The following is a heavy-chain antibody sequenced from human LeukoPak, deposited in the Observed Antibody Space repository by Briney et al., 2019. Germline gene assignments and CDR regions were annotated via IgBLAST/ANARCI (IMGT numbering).Heavy chain of an antibody. CDR2: INPYTGGT. CDR1: GYTFTDYY. CDR3: AITYYYGSGTNGAFDI. Sequence: ASVKVSCKASGYTFTDYYMHWVRQAPGQGLEWMGWINPYTGGTHYAQKFQGRVTMTRDTSISTAYMDLSRLKSDDTAICYCAITYYYGSGTNGAFDIWGQGTMVTVSS. J-gene: IGHJ3*02. V-gene: IGHV1-2*02. D-gene: IGHD3-10*01.